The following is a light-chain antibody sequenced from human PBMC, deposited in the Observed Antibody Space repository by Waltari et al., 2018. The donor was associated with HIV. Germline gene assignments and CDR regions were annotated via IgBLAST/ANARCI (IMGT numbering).Light chain of an antibody. CDR3: SSYTSSSTLPV. Sequence: QSALTQPASVSGSPGQSITISCTGTSSDVGGYNYVSWYQQHPGKAPKLMIYEVSNRPSGFSNRFSGSKSGNTASLTISGLQAEDEADYYCSSYTSSSTLPVFGGGTKLTVL. CDR2: EVS. CDR1: SSDVGGYNY. J-gene: IGLJ2*01. V-gene: IGLV2-14*01.